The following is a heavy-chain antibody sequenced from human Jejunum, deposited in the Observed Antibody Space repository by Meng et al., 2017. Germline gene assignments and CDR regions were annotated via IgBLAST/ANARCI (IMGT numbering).Heavy chain of an antibody. CDR2: ISGSGGST. J-gene: IGHJ3*02. CDR1: GFTFSSYA. D-gene: IGHD3-10*01. CDR3: SKALWFGELFGNDAFDI. V-gene: IGHV3-23*01. Sequence: GESLKISCAASGFTFSSYAMSWVHQAPGKGLEWVSAISGSGGSTYYADSVKGRFTISRDNSKNTLYLQMNSLRAEDTAVYYCSKALWFGELFGNDAFDIWGQGTMVTVSS.